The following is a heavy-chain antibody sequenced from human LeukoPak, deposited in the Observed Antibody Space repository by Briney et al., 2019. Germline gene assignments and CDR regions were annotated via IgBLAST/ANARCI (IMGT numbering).Heavy chain of an antibody. CDR3: ARERYYGEEYYFDY. CDR1: GGSISSGGYY. CDR2: IYYSGST. D-gene: IGHD4-17*01. J-gene: IGHJ4*02. V-gene: IGHV4-31*03. Sequence: SQTLSLTCTVSGGSISSGGYYWGWIRQHPGRGLEWIGYIYYSGSTYYNPSLKSRVTISVDTSKNQFSLKLSSVTAADTAIYYCARERYYGEEYYFDYWGQGTLVTVSS.